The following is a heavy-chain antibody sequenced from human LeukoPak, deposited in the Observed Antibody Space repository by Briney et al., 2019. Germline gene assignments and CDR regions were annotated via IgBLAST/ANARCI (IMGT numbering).Heavy chain of an antibody. V-gene: IGHV4-4*07. CDR3: ARGWEDCSSTSCYISQFDY. CDR1: GGSISSYY. D-gene: IGHD2-2*02. J-gene: IGHJ4*02. Sequence: SETLSLTCTVSGGSISSYYWSWIRQPAGKGLEWIGRIYTSGSTNYNPSLKSRVTISVDTSKNQFSLKLSSVTAADTAVYYCARGWEDCSSTSCYISQFDYWGQGTLVTVSS. CDR2: IYTSGST.